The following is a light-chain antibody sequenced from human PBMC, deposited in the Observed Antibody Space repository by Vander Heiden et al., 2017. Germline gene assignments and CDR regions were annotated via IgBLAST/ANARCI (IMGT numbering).Light chain of an antibody. CDR2: EVN. CDR1: SDDVGAYEY. J-gene: IGLJ2*01. CDR3: SSRAASNTLT. V-gene: IGLV2-8*01. Sequence: QSALTQPPSASGSPGHSVTIPCTGTSDDVGAYEYVSWYQKYPGKAPRLIIYEVNKRPSGVPDRFSGSKSGNTASLTVSRPQAEDDADYYCSSRAASNTLTFGGGTKLTVL.